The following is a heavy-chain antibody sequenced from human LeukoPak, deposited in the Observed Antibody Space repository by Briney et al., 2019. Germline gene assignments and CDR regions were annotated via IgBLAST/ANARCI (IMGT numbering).Heavy chain of an antibody. J-gene: IGHJ4*02. V-gene: IGHV4-4*07. CDR1: GGSISSYY. D-gene: IGHD2-15*01. Sequence: KPSETLSLTCTVSGGSISSYYRSWIRQPAGQGLEWIGRIYTGGSTNYNPSLKSRVTISVDTSKNQFSLKLSSVTAADTAVYYCATRSTPYCSGGSCYDYWGQGTLVTVSS. CDR2: IYTGGST. CDR3: ATRSTPYCSGGSCYDY.